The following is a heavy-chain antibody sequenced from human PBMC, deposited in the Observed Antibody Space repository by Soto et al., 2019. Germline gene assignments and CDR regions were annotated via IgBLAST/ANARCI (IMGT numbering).Heavy chain of an antibody. Sequence: QVQLVQSGAEVKKPGASVKVSCKTSGYTFNNYGISWVRQAPGQGLEWMGWISDYNGNTNYPQKFQGIVTMTTDTPPKTVYIGLTGLRSDDTAVYYCARDGYYDSGSYGMDVWGRGTTVTVSS. D-gene: IGHD3-10*01. J-gene: IGHJ6*02. CDR2: ISDYNGNT. V-gene: IGHV1-18*01. CDR1: GYTFNNYG. CDR3: ARDGYYDSGSYGMDV.